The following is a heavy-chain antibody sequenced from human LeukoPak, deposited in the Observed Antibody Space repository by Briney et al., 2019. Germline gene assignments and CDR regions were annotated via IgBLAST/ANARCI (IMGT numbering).Heavy chain of an antibody. CDR2: IKQDGSQK. V-gene: IGHV3-7*01. CDR1: GFTFSTYY. CDR3: AAQRAVGFDY. D-gene: IGHD6-19*01. J-gene: IGHJ4*02. Sequence: GGSLRLSCAASGFTFSTYYMTWVRQAPGKGLEWVANIKQDGSQKYYVDSVQGRFTISRDDAKNSLYLQMNSLRAEDTAVYYCAAQRAVGFDYWGQGTLVTVSS.